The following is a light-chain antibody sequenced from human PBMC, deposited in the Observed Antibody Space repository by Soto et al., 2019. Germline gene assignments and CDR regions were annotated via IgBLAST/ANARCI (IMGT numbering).Light chain of an antibody. CDR3: QQYGSSPRT. V-gene: IGKV3-20*01. Sequence: EIVLTQSPGTLSLSPRERATLSCRASQSVDSNYLAWYQQKPGQAPRLLIYGAFRRVAGIPDRFSGSGSGTDFTLTISRLEPEDFAVYYCQQYGSSPRTFGHGTKVEIK. J-gene: IGKJ1*01. CDR1: QSVDSNY. CDR2: GAF.